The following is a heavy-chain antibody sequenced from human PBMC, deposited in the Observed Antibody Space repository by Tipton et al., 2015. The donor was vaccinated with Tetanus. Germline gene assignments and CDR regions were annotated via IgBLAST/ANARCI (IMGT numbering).Heavy chain of an antibody. D-gene: IGHD3-22*01. Sequence: SLRLSCAASGFTFSNAWMNWVRQAPGKGLEWVGRIKSKTDGGTTDYAAPVKGRFTISRDDSKNTLYLQMNSLKTEDTAVYYCTTSRGIVVVLNTDGMDVWGQGTTVTVSS. J-gene: IGHJ6*02. CDR2: IKSKTDGGTT. CDR3: TTSRGIVVVLNTDGMDV. V-gene: IGHV3-15*07. CDR1: GFTFSNAW.